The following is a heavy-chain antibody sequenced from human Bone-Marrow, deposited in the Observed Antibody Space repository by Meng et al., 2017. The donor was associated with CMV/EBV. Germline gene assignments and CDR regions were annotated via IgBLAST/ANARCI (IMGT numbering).Heavy chain of an antibody. CDR1: GGTFSSYA. V-gene: IGHV1-69*05. D-gene: IGHD2-2*01. CDR2: IIPIFGTA. Sequence: SVKVSCKASGGTFSSYAISRVRQAPGQGLEWMGGIIPIFGTANYAQKFQGRVTITTDESTSTAYMELSSLRSEDTAVYYCAVGGDIVVVPAAVTAYGMDVWGQGTTVTVSS. J-gene: IGHJ6*02. CDR3: AVGGDIVVVPAAVTAYGMDV.